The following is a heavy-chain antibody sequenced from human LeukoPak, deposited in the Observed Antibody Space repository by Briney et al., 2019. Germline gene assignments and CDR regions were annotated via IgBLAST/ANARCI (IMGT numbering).Heavy chain of an antibody. CDR3: ARDRIGGATFGWFDP. Sequence: ASVKVSCKASGYTFTGYYMHWVRQAPGQGLEWMGWINPNSGGTNYAQKFQGRVTMTRDTSISTAYMELSSLRSEDTAVYYCARDRIGGATFGWFDPWGQGTLVTVSS. J-gene: IGHJ5*02. D-gene: IGHD1-26*01. CDR2: INPNSGGT. CDR1: GYTFTGYY. V-gene: IGHV1-2*02.